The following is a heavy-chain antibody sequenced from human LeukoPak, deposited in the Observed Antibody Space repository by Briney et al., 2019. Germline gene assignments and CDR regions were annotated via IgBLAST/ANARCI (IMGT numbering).Heavy chain of an antibody. D-gene: IGHD3-16*02. Sequence: TSETLSLTCTVSGGSISSYYWSWIRQPPGKGLEWIGYIYYSGSTNYNPSLKSRVTISVDTSKNQFSLKLSSVTAADTAVYYCARHEVTFGGVIVIPHTYDAFDIWGQGTMVTVSS. J-gene: IGHJ3*02. CDR1: GGSISSYY. CDR2: IYYSGST. CDR3: ARHEVTFGGVIVIPHTYDAFDI. V-gene: IGHV4-59*08.